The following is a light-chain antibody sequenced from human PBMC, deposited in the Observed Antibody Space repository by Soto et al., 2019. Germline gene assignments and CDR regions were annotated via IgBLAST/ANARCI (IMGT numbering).Light chain of an antibody. CDR3: AAWDDRLNGPV. Sequence: QSVLTQPPSASGTPGQRVTIYCSGSSSNFGSNTANGYQQLPGTAPQLLIYSNNQRPSGVPDRFSGSKSGTSASLAISGVQSEDEADYYCAAWDDRLNGPVFGGGTKLTVL. V-gene: IGLV1-44*01. CDR1: SSNFGSNT. J-gene: IGLJ2*01. CDR2: SNN.